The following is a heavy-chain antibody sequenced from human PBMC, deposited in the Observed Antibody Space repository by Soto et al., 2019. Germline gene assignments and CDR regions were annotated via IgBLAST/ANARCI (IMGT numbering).Heavy chain of an antibody. V-gene: IGHV3-30*18. Sequence: GGSLRLSCVVSGLTFSDYGFHWVRQAPGKGLDWVAAISYDGSFVYYADSVRGRFTISRDDSRNTLDLQMNTLRHEDTAVYYCAKERGRNRNFAMDVWGQGTSVTVSS. D-gene: IGHD1-1*01. CDR1: GLTFSDYG. CDR2: ISYDGSFV. J-gene: IGHJ6*02. CDR3: AKERGRNRNFAMDV.